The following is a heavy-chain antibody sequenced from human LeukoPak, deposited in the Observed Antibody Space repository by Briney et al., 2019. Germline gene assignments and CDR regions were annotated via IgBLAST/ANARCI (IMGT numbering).Heavy chain of an antibody. CDR3: ARAMTYFYGSIAVPGTIDY. CDR1: GETFIHNF. CDR2: INHSGST. Sequence: SETLSLTCAVYGETFIHNFWTWIRQPPGKGLEWIGQINHSGSTYYNPSLKSRVTILVDTSKNQFSLKLTSVPAADTAVYYCARAMTYFYGSIAVPGTIDYWGQGILVTVSS. V-gene: IGHV4-34*01. D-gene: IGHD6-19*01. J-gene: IGHJ4*02.